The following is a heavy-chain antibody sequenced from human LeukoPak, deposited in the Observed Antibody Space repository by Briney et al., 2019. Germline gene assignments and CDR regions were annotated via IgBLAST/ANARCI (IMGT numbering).Heavy chain of an antibody. V-gene: IGHV1-3*01. J-gene: IGHJ3*02. CDR3: ARAPSGGRPQARKGCRRAFDI. Sequence: ASVKVSCKASGHTSTTYAIHWVRQAPGQGLEWMGWINAGNGNIKYSQKFQGRVTITGDTSASTAYMELSSLRSEDTAVYYCARAPSGGRPQARKGCRRAFDIWGQGTMVTVSS. CDR2: INAGNGNI. D-gene: IGHD2-15*01. CDR1: GHTSTTYA.